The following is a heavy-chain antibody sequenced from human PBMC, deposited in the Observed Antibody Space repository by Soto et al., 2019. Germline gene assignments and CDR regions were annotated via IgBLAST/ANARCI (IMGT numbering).Heavy chain of an antibody. J-gene: IGHJ4*02. V-gene: IGHV4-39*01. D-gene: IGHD3-16*01. Sequence: SETLSLTCSVSGGSISRSSYYWGWIRQPPGKGLEWIGSIYYSGTTFYNPSLKSRFTTSVDTSKNQISLNLSSVTAADTAVYYCATTTLNGGYYFDYWGQGTWVTVSS. CDR2: IYYSGTT. CDR1: GGSISRSSYY. CDR3: ATTTLNGGYYFDY.